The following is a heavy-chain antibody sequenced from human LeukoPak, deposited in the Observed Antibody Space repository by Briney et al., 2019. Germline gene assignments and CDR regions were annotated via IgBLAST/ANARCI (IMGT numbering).Heavy chain of an antibody. V-gene: IGHV1-2*02. CDR3: ARVGRYCSGGSCDYYYYGMDV. Sequence: ASVKVSCKASGYTFTGYYMHWVRQAPGQGREWMGWINPNSGGTNYALKFQGRVTMTRDPSISTAYLELSRLRSDDTAVYYCARVGRYCSGGSCDYYYYGMDVWGQGTTVTVSS. D-gene: IGHD2-15*01. J-gene: IGHJ6*02. CDR2: INPNSGGT. CDR1: GYTFTGYY.